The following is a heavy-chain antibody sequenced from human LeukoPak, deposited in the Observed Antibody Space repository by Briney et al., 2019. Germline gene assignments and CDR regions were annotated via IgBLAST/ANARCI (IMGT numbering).Heavy chain of an antibody. CDR1: GFTFSRHW. Sequence: GGSLRLSCSASGFTFSRHWMTWARQAPGKGLEWVAKIKPDGSDQFYVDSVRGRFTISKDNAKNSLYLQMNGLTIEDTAIYYCAKEEWFRFDYWGQGNLVTVAS. D-gene: IGHD3-3*01. CDR3: AKEEWFRFDY. V-gene: IGHV3-7*01. CDR2: IKPDGSDQ. J-gene: IGHJ4*02.